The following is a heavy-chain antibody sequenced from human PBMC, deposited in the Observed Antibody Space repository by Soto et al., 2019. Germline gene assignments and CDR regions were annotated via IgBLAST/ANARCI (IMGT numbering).Heavy chain of an antibody. V-gene: IGHV3-23*01. J-gene: IGHJ4*02. Sequence: GGSLRLSCAASGFTFSSYAMTWVRHAPGKGLEWVSLISGSGGSTYYADSVKGRFTISRDNSKNTLDLQMNSLRAEDTAVYYCAKVTSGSGYESFDYWGQGTLVTVSS. CDR1: GFTFSSYA. D-gene: IGHD5-12*01. CDR3: AKVTSGSGYESFDY. CDR2: ISGSGGST.